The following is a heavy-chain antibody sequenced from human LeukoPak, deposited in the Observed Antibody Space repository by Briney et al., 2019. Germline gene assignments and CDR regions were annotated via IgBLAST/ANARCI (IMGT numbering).Heavy chain of an antibody. CDR3: AKDPGGFLTGPYYYYGMDV. J-gene: IGHJ6*02. CDR1: GFTFSSYA. Sequence: GGSLRLSCVASGFTFSSYAMSWVRQAPGKGLEWVSAISGSGGSTYYADSVKGRFIISRDNSKNTLYLQMNSLRAEDTAVYYCAKDPGGFLTGPYYYYGMDVWGQGTTVTVSS. CDR2: ISGSGGST. V-gene: IGHV3-23*01. D-gene: IGHD3-9*01.